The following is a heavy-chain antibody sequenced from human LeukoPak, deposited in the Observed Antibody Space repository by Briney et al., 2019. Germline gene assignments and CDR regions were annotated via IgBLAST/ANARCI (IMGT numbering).Heavy chain of an antibody. CDR3: AKALGLIAVVAYFQH. V-gene: IGHV3-23*01. J-gene: IGHJ1*01. Sequence: GGSLRLSCAASGFTFSSYAMSWVRQAPGKGLEWVAAISGSGGSTYYADSVKGRFTISRDNSKNTLYLQMNSLRAEDTAVYYCAKALGLIAVVAYFQHWGQGTLVTVSS. D-gene: IGHD6-19*01. CDR1: GFTFSSYA. CDR2: ISGSGGST.